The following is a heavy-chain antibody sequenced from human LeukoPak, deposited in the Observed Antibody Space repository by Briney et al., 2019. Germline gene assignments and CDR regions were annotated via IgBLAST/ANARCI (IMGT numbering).Heavy chain of an antibody. J-gene: IGHJ5*02. CDR2: IYYSGST. CDR3: ARRSIAAAGIDYFDP. D-gene: IGHD6-13*01. V-gene: IGHV4-61*05. Sequence: SETLSLTCTVSGGSISSSSHYWSWIRQPPGKGLEWIGYIYYSGSTNYNPSLKSRVIISIDTSKNQFSLKLNSVTAADTAVYYCARRSIAAAGIDYFDPWGQGSQVTVSS. CDR1: GGSISSSSHY.